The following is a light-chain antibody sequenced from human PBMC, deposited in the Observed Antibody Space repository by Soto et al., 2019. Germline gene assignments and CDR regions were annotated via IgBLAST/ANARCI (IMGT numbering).Light chain of an antibody. CDR1: QSIVTY. CDR2: AAS. J-gene: IGKJ1*01. V-gene: IGKV1-39*01. Sequence: DIQMTQSPSSLSASVGDRVTITCRASQSIVTYLNWYLQKPGKAPKLLIYAASNLQSGVPSMFSGSESGTDFTRTSSSLQSEDFATYFCQQSYSTPPWTFDQGTKVEIK. CDR3: QQSYSTPPWT.